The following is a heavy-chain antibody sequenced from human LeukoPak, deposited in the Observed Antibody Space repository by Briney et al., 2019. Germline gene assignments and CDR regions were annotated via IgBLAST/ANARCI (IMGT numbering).Heavy chain of an antibody. J-gene: IGHJ4*02. Sequence: SETLSLTCTVSGGSISGYYWSWIRQPPGKGLEWIGNIYYSGGNKYNPSLKSRVTISVDTSRNQFSLKLTSVTAADTAVYYCGRRGNYYDSSGYYTPHSNYFDYWGQGTLVTVSS. V-gene: IGHV4-59*08. CDR2: IYYSGGN. D-gene: IGHD3-22*01. CDR3: GRRGNYYDSSGYYTPHSNYFDY. CDR1: GGSISGYY.